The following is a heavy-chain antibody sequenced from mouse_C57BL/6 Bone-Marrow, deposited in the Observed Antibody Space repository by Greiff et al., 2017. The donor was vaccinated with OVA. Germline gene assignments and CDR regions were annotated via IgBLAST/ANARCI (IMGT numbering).Heavy chain of an antibody. Sequence: QVQLQQPGAELVKPGASVKLSCKASGYTFTSYWMHWVKQRPGHGLEWIGMIHPNSGSTNYNEKFKSKATLTVDKSSSTAYMQLSSLTSEDSAVYYCAREVLRYPAWFAYWGQGTLVTVSA. J-gene: IGHJ3*01. D-gene: IGHD1-1*01. CDR3: AREVLRYPAWFAY. CDR2: IHPNSGST. V-gene: IGHV1-64*01. CDR1: GYTFTSYW.